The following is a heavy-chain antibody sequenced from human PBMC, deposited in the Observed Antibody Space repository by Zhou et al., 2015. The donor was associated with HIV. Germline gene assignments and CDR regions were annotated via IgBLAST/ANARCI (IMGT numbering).Heavy chain of an antibody. Sequence: QVQLVESGGAMVQPGRSLRLSCAASGFTFSDYGIHWVRQVPGKGLEWVAVIWSDGYNKYYGDSVQGRFTISRDNSKRTIYLQMNSLRVEDSAVYYCVMRQYLHLSHDTFDIWGRGTVVTVSS. CDR1: GFTFSDYG. CDR3: VMRQYLHLSHDTFDI. CDR2: IWSDGYNK. V-gene: IGHV3-33*01. J-gene: IGHJ3*02. D-gene: IGHD2-2*02.